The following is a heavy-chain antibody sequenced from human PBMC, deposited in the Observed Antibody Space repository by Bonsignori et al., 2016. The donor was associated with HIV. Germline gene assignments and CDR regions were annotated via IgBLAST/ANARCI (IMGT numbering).Heavy chain of an antibody. Sequence: QMQLQESGPGLVKSSETLSLTCTVSGGSITSDFYWGWIRQPPGKGLEWIGSIHYSGSTYNNPSLKSRVTISVDTSKNQFSLRLSSVTAADTAVYYCARVLFWSGYSGKYYYFYMDVWGKGATGHRLL. J-gene: IGHJ6*03. CDR2: IHYSGST. D-gene: IGHD3-3*01. CDR1: GGSITSDFY. CDR3: ARVLFWSGYSGKYYYFYMDV. V-gene: IGHV4-39*07.